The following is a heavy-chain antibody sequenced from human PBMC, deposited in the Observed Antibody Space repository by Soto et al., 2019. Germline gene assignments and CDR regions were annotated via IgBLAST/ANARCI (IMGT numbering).Heavy chain of an antibody. CDR3: AKTMGDSSSLFDY. D-gene: IGHD6-13*01. J-gene: IGHJ4*02. CDR2: ISGSGGVT. V-gene: IGHV3-23*01. Sequence: GGSLRLSCAASGFTFSSYAMSWVRQAPGRGLEWVSGISGSGGVTYYADSVKGRFTISRDNSKNTLHLQMHSLRAEDTAVYYCAKTMGDSSSLFDYWGQGTLVTVSS. CDR1: GFTFSSYA.